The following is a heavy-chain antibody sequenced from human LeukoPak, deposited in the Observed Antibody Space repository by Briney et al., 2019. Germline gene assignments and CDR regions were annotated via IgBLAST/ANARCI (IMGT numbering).Heavy chain of an antibody. CDR1: GFTFSSYG. Sequence: GGSLRLSCAASGFTFSSYGMHWVRQAPGKGLEWVAVIWYDGSNKYYADSVKGRFTISRDNSKNTLYLQMNSLRAEDTAIYYCARVTFCGGDCYTFDYWGQGTLVTVSS. V-gene: IGHV3-33*01. CDR2: IWYDGSNK. J-gene: IGHJ4*02. CDR3: ARVTFCGGDCYTFDY. D-gene: IGHD2-21*02.